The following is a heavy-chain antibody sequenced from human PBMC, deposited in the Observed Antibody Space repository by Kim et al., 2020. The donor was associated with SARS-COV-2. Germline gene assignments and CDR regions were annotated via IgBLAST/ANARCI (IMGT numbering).Heavy chain of an antibody. CDR2: INWKGGST. D-gene: IGHD6-25*01. Sequence: GGSLRLSCAASGFILDDYGMSWVRQAPGKGLEWISGINWKGGSTGYADSVKGRFTISSDSAKNSLYLQMNSLRVEDTALYYCAREAVIAAGGGVSYYGMDVWGQGTTVTVSS. CDR1: GFILDDYG. CDR3: AREAVIAAGGGVSYYGMDV. J-gene: IGHJ6*02. V-gene: IGHV3-20*04.